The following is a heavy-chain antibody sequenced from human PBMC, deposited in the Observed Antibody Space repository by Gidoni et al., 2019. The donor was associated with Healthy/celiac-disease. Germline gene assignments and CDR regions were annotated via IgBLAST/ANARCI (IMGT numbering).Heavy chain of an antibody. Sequence: EVQLVESGGGLVQPGRSLRLSCAASGFTFDDYALHGVRQAPGKGLDWVSGISWNSGSIGYADSVKGRFTISRDNAKNSLYLQMNSLRAEDTALYYCAKGLGRGGYYYYGMDVWGQGTTVTVSS. V-gene: IGHV3-9*01. CDR1: GFTFDDYA. CDR2: ISWNSGSI. J-gene: IGHJ6*02. CDR3: AKGLGRGGYYYYGMDV. D-gene: IGHD2-15*01.